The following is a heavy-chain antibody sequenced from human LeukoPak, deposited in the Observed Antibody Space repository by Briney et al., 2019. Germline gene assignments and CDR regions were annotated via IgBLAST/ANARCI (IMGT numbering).Heavy chain of an antibody. Sequence: PGGSLRLSCAASGFTFSSYAMSWVRQAPGKGLEWVSAISGSGGSTYYADSVKGRFTISRDNSKNTLYLQMNSLRAEDTAVYYCARPPAYCGGDCYLNWGQGTLVTVSS. D-gene: IGHD2-21*02. CDR2: ISGSGGST. CDR3: ARPPAYCGGDCYLN. V-gene: IGHV3-23*01. J-gene: IGHJ4*02. CDR1: GFTFSSYA.